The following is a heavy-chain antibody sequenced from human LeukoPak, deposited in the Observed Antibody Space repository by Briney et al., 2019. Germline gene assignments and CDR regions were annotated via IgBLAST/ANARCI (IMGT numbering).Heavy chain of an antibody. CDR3: ARDSWSGHYYFDY. V-gene: IGHV1-2*02. CDR2: INPNSGGT. CDR1: GYTFTGYY. D-gene: IGHD3-3*01. J-gene: IGHJ4*02. Sequence: ASVKVSCKASGYTFTGYYMHWVRQAPGQGLEWMGWINPNSGGTNYAQKFQGRVTMTRDTSISTAYMELSRLRSDDTAVYYCARDSWSGHYYFDYWGQGTLVTVSS.